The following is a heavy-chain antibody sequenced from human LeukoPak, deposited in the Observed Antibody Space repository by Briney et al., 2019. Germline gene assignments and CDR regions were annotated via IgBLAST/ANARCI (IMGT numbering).Heavy chain of an antibody. Sequence: PSETLSLTCSVSGGSISGYYWSWLRQPPGKGLEWIGWVYYDGGTSYNPSLKNRVSISVDTSKNQFSLKLSSVTAADTAMYYCARYGSSPATYFDCWGQGPLVTVSS. V-gene: IGHV4-59*01. J-gene: IGHJ4*02. CDR3: ARYGSSPATYFDC. D-gene: IGHD5-18*01. CDR2: VYYDGGT. CDR1: GGSISGYY.